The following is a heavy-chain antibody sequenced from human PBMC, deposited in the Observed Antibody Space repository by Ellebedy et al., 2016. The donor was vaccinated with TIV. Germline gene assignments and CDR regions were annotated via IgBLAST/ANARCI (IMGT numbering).Heavy chain of an antibody. CDR1: GASIGSYY. V-gene: IGHV4-59*08. Sequence: MPSETLSLTCTVSGASIGSYYWSRIRQLPGKGLEWNGYIYYGGRPNYNSSLKTRVTISVNTSKNQFSLKLSSVTAADTAVYYCARQSMIRGTKWITNWFDPWGQGTLVTVSS. D-gene: IGHD3-10*01. CDR2: IYYGGRP. CDR3: ARQSMIRGTKWITNWFDP. J-gene: IGHJ5*02.